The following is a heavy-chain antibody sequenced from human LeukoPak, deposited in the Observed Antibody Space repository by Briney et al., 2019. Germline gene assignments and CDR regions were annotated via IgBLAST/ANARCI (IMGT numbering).Heavy chain of an antibody. J-gene: IGHJ4*02. CDR3: ARDRAWNYFDY. CDR1: GFTFSRHG. V-gene: IGHV3-30*03. Sequence: GGSLRLSCAPSGFTFSRHGMHWVRQAPGKGLEWVAILSNDGSRKYYAHSVEGRFTISRDNSKNTLYLQMDSLRAEDTAVYYCARDRAWNYFDYWGQGTLVTVSS. CDR2: LSNDGSRK. D-gene: IGHD3-3*01.